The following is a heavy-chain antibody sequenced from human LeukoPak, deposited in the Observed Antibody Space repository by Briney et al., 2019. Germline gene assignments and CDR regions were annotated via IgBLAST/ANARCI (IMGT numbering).Heavy chain of an antibody. J-gene: IGHJ4*02. CDR3: ARDKRYCSSTSCYTLDY. CDR2: IYHSGST. D-gene: IGHD2-2*02. CDR1: GYSISSGYY. Sequence: SETLSLTYTVSGYSISSGYYWGWIRQPPGKGLEWIGSIYHSGSTYYNPSLKSRVTISVDTSKNQFSLKLSSVTAADTAVYYCARDKRYCSSTSCYTLDYWGQGTLVTVSS. V-gene: IGHV4-38-2*02.